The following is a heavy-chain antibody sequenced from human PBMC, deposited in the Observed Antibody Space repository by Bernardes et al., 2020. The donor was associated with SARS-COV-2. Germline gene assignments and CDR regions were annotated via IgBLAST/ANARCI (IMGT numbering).Heavy chain of an antibody. CDR2: IYSGGST. Sequence: GSLRHSCAASGFTVSSNYMSWVRQDPGKGLEWVTVIYSGGSTYYADPVKGRFTISRDNSKNTLYLQMNSLRAEDTAVYYCARDKWNIVATIRDYYYGMDVWGQGTTVTVSS. V-gene: IGHV3-53*01. CDR1: GFTVSSNY. CDR3: ARDKWNIVATIRDYYYGMDV. D-gene: IGHD5-12*01. J-gene: IGHJ6*02.